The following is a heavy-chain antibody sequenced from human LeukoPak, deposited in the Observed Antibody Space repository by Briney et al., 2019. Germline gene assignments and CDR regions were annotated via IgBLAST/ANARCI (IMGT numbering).Heavy chain of an antibody. J-gene: IGHJ4*02. CDR2: IYYSGST. V-gene: IGHV4-59*01. Sequence: SETLSLTCAVSGASITSYYWSWLRQPPGKGLEWIGYIYYSGSTNYNPSLTSRVTMSVDTSKNEFSLKLSSGTTADTAVYYCATRRIAVAAPFDYRGQGTLSPSPQ. CDR3: ATRRIAVAAPFDY. CDR1: GASITSYY. D-gene: IGHD6-19*01.